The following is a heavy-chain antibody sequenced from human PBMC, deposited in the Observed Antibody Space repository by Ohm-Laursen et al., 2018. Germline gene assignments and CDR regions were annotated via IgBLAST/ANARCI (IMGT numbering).Heavy chain of an antibody. CDR3: ARRANSAFPYYLDY. CDR1: GGSMNNYF. V-gene: IGHV4-59*08. Sequence: GTLSLTCTVSGGSMNNYFWTWIRQPAGKGLEWIGYIHNSGSTNYNPSLKSRVTIATDTSKNQLSLKLSSVTAADTAVYYCARRANSAFPYYLDYWGQGTLVTVSS. D-gene: IGHD1-26*01. CDR2: IHNSGST. J-gene: IGHJ4*02.